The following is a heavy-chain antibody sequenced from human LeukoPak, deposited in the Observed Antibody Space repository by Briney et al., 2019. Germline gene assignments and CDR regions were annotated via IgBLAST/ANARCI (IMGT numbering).Heavy chain of an antibody. J-gene: IGHJ4*02. Sequence: GGSLRLSCVASGFTFRSYEMNWVRQAPGKGLEWVSYISSSGSTMYYADSVKGRFTISRDNAKNSLYLQMNSLRAEDTAVYYCARDGGVEYYDSSNYYDYWGQGTLVTVSS. V-gene: IGHV3-48*03. CDR1: GFTFRSYE. CDR2: ISSSGSTM. D-gene: IGHD3-22*01. CDR3: ARDGGVEYYDSSNYYDY.